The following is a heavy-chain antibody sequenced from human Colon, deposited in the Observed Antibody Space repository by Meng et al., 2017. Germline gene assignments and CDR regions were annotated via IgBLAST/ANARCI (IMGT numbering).Heavy chain of an antibody. CDR1: GGSISSGSYF. D-gene: IGHD2-2*01. CDR3: ARGGYCDKTSCSNALDI. V-gene: IGHV4-61*02. CDR2: FYTSGTT. Sequence: SETLSLTCTVPGGSISSGSYFWSWIRQPAGKGLEWIGRFYTSGTTNYNPSLRSRVTISVDTSENQFSLRLSSVTAADTAVYFCARGGYCDKTSCSNALDIWGQGTMVTVSS. J-gene: IGHJ3*02.